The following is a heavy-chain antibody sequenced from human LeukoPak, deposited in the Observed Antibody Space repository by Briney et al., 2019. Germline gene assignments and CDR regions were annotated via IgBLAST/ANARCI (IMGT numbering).Heavy chain of an antibody. D-gene: IGHD2/OR15-2a*01. CDR1: GFTFSSYW. V-gene: IGHV3-74*01. J-gene: IGHJ4*02. CDR3: ACYGIALPY. CDR2: INNDESST. Sequence: GGSLRLSCAASGFTFSSYWMHWVRQAPGKGLVWVSHINNDESSTSYADSVRGRFTISRDNAKNTLYLQMNSLRTEDTAVYYCACYGIALPYWGQGTLVTVSS.